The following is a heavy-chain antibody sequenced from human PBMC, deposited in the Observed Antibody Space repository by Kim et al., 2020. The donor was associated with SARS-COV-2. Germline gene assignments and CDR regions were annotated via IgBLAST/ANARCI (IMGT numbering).Heavy chain of an antibody. CDR1: GYTFTSYA. D-gene: IGHD3-3*01. J-gene: IGHJ6*02. CDR2: INTNTGNP. CDR3: ARDIGTITIFGVVIIPPSDMDV. V-gene: IGHV7-4-1*02. Sequence: ASVKVSCKASGYTFTSYAMNWVRQAPGQGLEWMGWINTNTGNPTYAQGFTGRFVFSLDTSVSTAYLQISSLKAEDTAVYYCARDIGTITIFGVVIIPPSDMDVWGQGTTVTSP.